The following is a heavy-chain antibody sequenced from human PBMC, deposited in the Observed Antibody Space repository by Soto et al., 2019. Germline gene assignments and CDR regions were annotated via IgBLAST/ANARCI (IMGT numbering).Heavy chain of an antibody. V-gene: IGHV5-51*01. Sequence: GEALKISCKGCGYSFTRYWIGCVRQMPGKGLEWMGIIYPGDSDTRYSPSFQGQVTISADKSISTAYLQWSSLKASDTAMYYCARHRSYHGMDVWGQGTTVTVSS. CDR2: IYPGDSDT. CDR3: ARHRSYHGMDV. CDR1: GYSFTRYW. J-gene: IGHJ6*02.